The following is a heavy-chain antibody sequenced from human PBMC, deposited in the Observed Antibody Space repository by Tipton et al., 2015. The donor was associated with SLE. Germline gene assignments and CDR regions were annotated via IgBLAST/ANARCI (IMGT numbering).Heavy chain of an antibody. D-gene: IGHD7-27*01. Sequence: SLRLSCAASGFTFSSYEMNWVRQAPGKGLEWVSSISSSSSYIYYADSVKGRFTISRDNAKNSLYLQMNSLRAEDTAVYYCARGTGEGFFFDYWGQGTLVTVSS. CDR2: ISSSSSYI. V-gene: IGHV3-21*01. J-gene: IGHJ4*02. CDR1: GFTFSSYE. CDR3: ARGTGEGFFFDY.